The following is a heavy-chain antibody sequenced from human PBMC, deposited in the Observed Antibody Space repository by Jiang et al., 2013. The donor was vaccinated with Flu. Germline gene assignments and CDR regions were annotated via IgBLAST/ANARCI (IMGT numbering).Heavy chain of an antibody. D-gene: IGHD5-18*01. Sequence: ISCKGSGYSFTSYWIGWVRQMPGKGLEWMGIIYPGDSDTRYSPSFQGQVTISADKSISTAYLQWSSLKASDTAMYYCARRSFVDTALSDAFDIWGQGTMVTVSS. CDR1: GYSFTSYW. V-gene: IGHV5-51*01. CDR2: IYPGDSDT. J-gene: IGHJ3*02. CDR3: ARRSFVDTALSDAFDI.